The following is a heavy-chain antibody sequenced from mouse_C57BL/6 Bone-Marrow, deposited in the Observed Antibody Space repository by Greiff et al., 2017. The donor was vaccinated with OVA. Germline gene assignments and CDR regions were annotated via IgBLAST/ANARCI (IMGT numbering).Heavy chain of an antibody. J-gene: IGHJ2*01. Sequence: QVQLKESGAELVKPGASVKMSCKASGYTFTTYPIEWMKQNHGKSLEWIGNFHPYNDDTKYNEKFKGKATLTVEKSSSTVYLELSRLTSDDSAVYYCARRYYGSSYYYFDYWGQGTTLTVSS. V-gene: IGHV1-47*01. CDR3: ARRYYGSSYYYFDY. D-gene: IGHD1-1*01. CDR1: GYTFTTYP. CDR2: FHPYNDDT.